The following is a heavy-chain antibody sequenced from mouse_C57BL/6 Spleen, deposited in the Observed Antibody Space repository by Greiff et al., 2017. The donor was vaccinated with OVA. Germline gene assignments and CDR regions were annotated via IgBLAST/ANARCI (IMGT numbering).Heavy chain of an antibody. V-gene: IGHV1-59*01. J-gene: IGHJ2*01. CDR3: ARDYYYGRRDY. CDR1: GYTFTSYW. D-gene: IGHD1-1*01. Sequence: QVQLKQPGAELVRPGTSVKLSCKASGYTFTSYWMHWVKQRPGQGLEWIGVIDPSDSYTNYNQKFKGKATLTVDTSSSTAYMQLSSLTSEDSAVYYCARDYYYGRRDYWGQGTTLTVSS. CDR2: IDPSDSYT.